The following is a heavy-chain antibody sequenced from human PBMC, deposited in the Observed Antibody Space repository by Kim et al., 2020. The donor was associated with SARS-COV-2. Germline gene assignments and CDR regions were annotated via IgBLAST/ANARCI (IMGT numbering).Heavy chain of an antibody. CDR3: ARLPGQFIAAAGPPNYYYYGMDV. J-gene: IGHJ6*02. CDR2: MNPNSGNT. CDR1: GYTFTSYD. D-gene: IGHD6-13*01. V-gene: IGHV1-8*01. Sequence: ASVKVSCKASGYTFTSYDINWVRQATGQGLEWMGWMNPNSGNTGYAQKFQGRVTMTRNTSISTAYMELSSLRSEDTAVYYCARLPGQFIAAAGPPNYYYYGMDVWGQGTTVTVSS.